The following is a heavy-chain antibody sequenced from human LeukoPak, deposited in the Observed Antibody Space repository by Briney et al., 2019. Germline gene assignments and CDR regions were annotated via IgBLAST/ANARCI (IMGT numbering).Heavy chain of an antibody. CDR2: IKSKTDGGTT. D-gene: IGHD5-18*01. CDR1: GFTFSNPW. CDR3: TTARGYSYGYVDY. V-gene: IGHV3-15*01. Sequence: GSLRLPCAASGFTFSNPWMSWVRQAPGKGLEWVGRIKSKTDGGTTDYAAPVKGRFTISRDDSKNTLYLQMNSLKTEDTAVYYCTTARGYSYGYVDYWGQGTLVTVSS. J-gene: IGHJ4*02.